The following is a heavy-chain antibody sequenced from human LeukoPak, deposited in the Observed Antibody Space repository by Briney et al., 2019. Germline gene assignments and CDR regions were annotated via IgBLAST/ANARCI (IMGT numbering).Heavy chain of an antibody. V-gene: IGHV1-18*01. Sequence: GASVKVSCKASGYTFTSYGISWVRQAPGQGLEWVGWISAYNGNTNYAQKLQGRVTMTTDTSTSTAYMELRSLRSDDTAVYYCARDVYYYGSGSYYYDYWGQGTLVTVSS. CDR1: GYTFTSYG. CDR2: ISAYNGNT. J-gene: IGHJ4*02. D-gene: IGHD3-10*01. CDR3: ARDVYYYGSGSYYYDY.